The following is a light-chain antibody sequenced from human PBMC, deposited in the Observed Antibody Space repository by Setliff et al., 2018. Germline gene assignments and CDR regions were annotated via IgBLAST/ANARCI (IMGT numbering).Light chain of an antibody. CDR2: NNS. J-gene: IGLJ3*02. Sequence: QSVLTRPPSASGTPGQRITISCSGSDSNIGSYSVNWYMQLPGTAPKVIIYNNSHRPSGVPDRFSASKSGTSASLAISGLQSEDEAEYYCAAWDDSPKGWVFAGGTK. CDR1: DSNIGSYS. V-gene: IGLV1-44*01. CDR3: AAWDDSPKGWV.